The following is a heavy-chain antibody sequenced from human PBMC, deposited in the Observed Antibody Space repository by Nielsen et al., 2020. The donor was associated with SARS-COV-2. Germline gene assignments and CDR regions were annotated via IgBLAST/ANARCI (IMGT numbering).Heavy chain of an antibody. CDR2: ISWDGGST. D-gene: IGHD3-3*01. CDR3: AKDSATFLETDYFDY. J-gene: IGHJ4*02. V-gene: IGHV3-43*01. Sequence: GGSLRLSCAASGFTFDDYTMHWVRQAPGKGLEWVSLISWDGGSTYYADSVKGRFTISRDNSKNSLYLQMNSLRTEDTALYYCAKDSATFLETDYFDYWGQGTLVTVSS. CDR1: GFTFDDYT.